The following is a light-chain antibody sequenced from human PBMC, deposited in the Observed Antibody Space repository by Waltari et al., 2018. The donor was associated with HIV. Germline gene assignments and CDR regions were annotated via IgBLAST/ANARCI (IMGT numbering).Light chain of an antibody. Sequence: SYELTQPLSVSVALGQTARITCGGDNIGSKNVHWYQQKPGQAPVLVIYRNNKRPSGIPERFSGSNSGNRATLTSTRAQVGDEADYYCHVWDRATGVFGTGTTVTVL. CDR2: RNN. V-gene: IGLV3-9*01. J-gene: IGLJ1*01. CDR3: HVWDRATGV. CDR1: NIGSKN.